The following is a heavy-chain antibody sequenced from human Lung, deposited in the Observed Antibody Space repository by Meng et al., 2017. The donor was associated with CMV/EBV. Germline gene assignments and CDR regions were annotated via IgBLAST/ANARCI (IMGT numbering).Heavy chain of an antibody. CDR3: ARDHPDYGGNAGY. D-gene: IGHD4-23*01. V-gene: IGHV1-2*02. CDR1: GYTCTGYY. Sequence: CKDSGYTCTGYYMHWVRQAPGQGLEWMGWINPNSGGTNYAQKFQGRVTMTRDTSISTAYMELSRLRSDDTAVYYCARDHPDYGGNAGYWGQGTLVTVSS. J-gene: IGHJ4*02. CDR2: INPNSGGT.